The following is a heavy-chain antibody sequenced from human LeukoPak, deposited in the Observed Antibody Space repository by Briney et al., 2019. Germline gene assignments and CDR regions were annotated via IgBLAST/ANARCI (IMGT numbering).Heavy chain of an antibody. V-gene: IGHV1-18*01. D-gene: IGHD1-1*01. CDR1: GYTFTSYG. CDR3: ARGVENWSFDF. J-gene: IGHJ4*02. Sequence: ASVKVSCKASGYTFTSYGISWVRQAPGQGLEWMGWISAYNGNTNYAQKLQGRVTMTIDTSTSTAYMELSSLRSEDTAVYYCARGVENWSFDFWGQGALVTVSS. CDR2: ISAYNGNT.